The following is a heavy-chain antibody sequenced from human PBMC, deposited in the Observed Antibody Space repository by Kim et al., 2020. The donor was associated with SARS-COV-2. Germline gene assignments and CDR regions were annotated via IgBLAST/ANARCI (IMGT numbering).Heavy chain of an antibody. V-gene: IGHV3-23*01. D-gene: IGHD6-13*01. Sequence: GGSLRLSCTASGFTFTSYAMTWVRQAPGKGLEWVSGISDSGGRTYYGDPVRGRFTIFRDNSKSTLYLQLNTLRVEDTALYYCAKAGQRLVWGYFDYWGQ. CDR2: ISDSGGRT. J-gene: IGHJ4*02. CDR1: GFTFTSYA. CDR3: AKAGQRLVWGYFDY.